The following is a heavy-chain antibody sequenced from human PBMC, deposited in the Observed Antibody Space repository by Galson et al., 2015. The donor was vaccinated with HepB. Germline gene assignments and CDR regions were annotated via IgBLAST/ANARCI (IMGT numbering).Heavy chain of an antibody. CDR3: ARLHPSSSSLHY. CDR2: IKQDGSER. Sequence: SLRLSCAASGFTFNTYWMSWVRQAPGEGLEWVANIKQDGSERFYVDSVRGRFTISRDNTNNSLYLQMNYVGGDDTAIYYCARLHPSSSSLHYWGQGTLVTVSS. D-gene: IGHD6-6*01. V-gene: IGHV3-7*03. J-gene: IGHJ4*02. CDR1: GFTFNTYW.